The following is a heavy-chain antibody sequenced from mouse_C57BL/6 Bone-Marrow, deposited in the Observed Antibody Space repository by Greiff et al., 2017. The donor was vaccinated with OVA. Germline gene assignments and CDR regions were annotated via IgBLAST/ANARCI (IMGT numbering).Heavy chain of an antibody. Sequence: VQLQQPGAELVKPGASVKLSCKASGYTFTSYWMHWVKQRPGRGLEWIGRIDPNSGGTKYNEKFKGKATFTADTSSNTAYMQLSSLTTEDSAIYYCARLTTVVEGDYWGQGTTLTVSS. CDR1: GYTFTSYW. J-gene: IGHJ2*01. D-gene: IGHD1-1*01. V-gene: IGHV1-62-3*01. CDR2: IDPNSGGT. CDR3: ARLTTVVEGDY.